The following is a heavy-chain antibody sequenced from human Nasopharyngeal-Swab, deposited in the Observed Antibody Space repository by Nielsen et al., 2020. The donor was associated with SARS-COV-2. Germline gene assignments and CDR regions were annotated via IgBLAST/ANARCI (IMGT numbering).Heavy chain of an antibody. D-gene: IGHD3-10*01. J-gene: IGHJ4*02. CDR1: EFTFRDYW. Sequence: GESLKISCVASEFTFRDYWMSWVRRAPAKGLEWVASIKQDGSEKNYVDSVKGRFTISRDNAKNSLFLQMDSLRTEDTAFYYCARVGGRTSPMGSWGQGTLVTVSS. V-gene: IGHV3-7*01. CDR2: IKQDGSEK. CDR3: ARVGGRTSPMGS.